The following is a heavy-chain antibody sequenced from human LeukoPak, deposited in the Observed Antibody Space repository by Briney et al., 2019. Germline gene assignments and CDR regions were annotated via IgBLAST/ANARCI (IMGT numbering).Heavy chain of an antibody. Sequence: GGSLRLSCTASGFTFGDYAMSWFRQAPGKGLEWVGFIRSKAYGGTTEYAASVKGRFTISRDDSKSIAYLQMNSLKTEDTAVYYCTRDSSSWTEPEYNWFDPWGQGTLVTVSS. V-gene: IGHV3-49*03. CDR1: GFTFGDYA. D-gene: IGHD6-13*01. J-gene: IGHJ5*02. CDR2: IRSKAYGGTT. CDR3: TRDSSSWTEPEYNWFDP.